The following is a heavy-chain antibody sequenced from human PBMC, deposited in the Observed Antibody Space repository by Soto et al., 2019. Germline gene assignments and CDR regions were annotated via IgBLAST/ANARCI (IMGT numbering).Heavy chain of an antibody. CDR2: MNPNSGNR. CDR3: ARDNRYNWNDEGWFDP. CDR1: GYSFSDYD. V-gene: IGHV1-8*01. D-gene: IGHD1-20*01. J-gene: IGHJ5*02. Sequence: QVQLVQSGAEVKKPGASVKVSCKASGYSFSDYDINWVRQATGQGPEWMGWMNPNSGNRGYAQKFQGRVTMTRNTSINTAYMELSSLGSEDTAVYYCARDNRYNWNDEGWFDPCGQGTLVTVS.